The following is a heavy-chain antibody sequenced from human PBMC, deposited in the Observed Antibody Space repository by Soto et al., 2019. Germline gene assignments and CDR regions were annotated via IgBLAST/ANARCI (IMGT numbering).Heavy chain of an antibody. V-gene: IGHV3-23*01. J-gene: IGHJ5*02. CDR3: AKDFARYSSGRNWFDP. CDR1: GFTFSSYA. Sequence: GGSLRLSCAASGFTFSSYAMSWVRQAPGKGLEWVSAISGSGGSTYYADSVKGRFTISRDNSKNTLYLQMNSPRAEDTAVYYCAKDFARYSSGRNWFDPWGQGTLVTVSS. D-gene: IGHD6-19*01. CDR2: ISGSGGST.